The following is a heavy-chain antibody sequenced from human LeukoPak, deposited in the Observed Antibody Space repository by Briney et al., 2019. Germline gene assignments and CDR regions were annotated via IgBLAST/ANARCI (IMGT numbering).Heavy chain of an antibody. V-gene: IGHV4-34*01. Sequence: SETLCLTCAVYGGSFSGYYWSWIRQPPGKGLEWIGEINHSGSTNYNPSLKSRVTISVDTSKNQFSLKLSSVTAADTAVYYCARGLFQGITMVRGVIRWFDPWGQGTLVTVSS. J-gene: IGHJ5*02. CDR3: ARGLFQGITMVRGVIRWFDP. CDR1: GGSFSGYY. CDR2: INHSGST. D-gene: IGHD3-10*01.